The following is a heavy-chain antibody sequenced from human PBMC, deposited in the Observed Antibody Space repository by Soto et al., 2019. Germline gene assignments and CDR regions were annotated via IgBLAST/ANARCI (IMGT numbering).Heavy chain of an antibody. J-gene: IGHJ2*01. D-gene: IGHD7-27*01. V-gene: IGHV4-39*01. CDR1: GGSISSSSYY. CDR2: IYYSGST. CDR3: ARHANWGSRYFDL. Sequence: PSETLSLTCTVSGGSISSSSYYWGWIRQPPGKGLEWIGSIYYSGSTYYNPSLKSRVTISVDTSKNQFSLKLSSVTAADTAVYYCARHANWGSRYFDLWGRGTLVTVSS.